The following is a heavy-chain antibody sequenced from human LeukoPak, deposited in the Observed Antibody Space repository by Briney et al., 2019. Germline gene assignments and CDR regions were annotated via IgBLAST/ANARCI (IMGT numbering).Heavy chain of an antibody. J-gene: IGHJ4*02. CDR1: GFVFSDYG. D-gene: IGHD3-16*02. V-gene: IGHV3-30*02. Sequence: GGSLRLSCAASGFVFSDYGMHWVRQAPGKGLEWVAFIRYDGSNKYYADSVKGRFTISRDNSKNTLYLQMNSLRAEDTAVYYCAKDHYVWGSYRYIVDYWGQGTLVTVSS. CDR2: IRYDGSNK. CDR3: AKDHYVWGSYRYIVDY.